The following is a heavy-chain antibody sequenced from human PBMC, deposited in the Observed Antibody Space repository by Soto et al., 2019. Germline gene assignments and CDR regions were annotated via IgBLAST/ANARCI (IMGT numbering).Heavy chain of an antibody. J-gene: IGHJ4*02. CDR2: IYDSGST. CDR3: ARLLSGSYLQFDS. V-gene: IGHV4-59*01. D-gene: IGHD1-26*01. Sequence: QVQLQESGPGLVKPSETLSLTCTVSGGSIRNYHWSWIRQPPGKGLEWIAYIYDSGSTNYNPSLKSRVSISSDKSKNQFSLKLSSVTAADTAVYYCARLLSGSYLQFDSWGQGTLVTVSS. CDR1: GGSIRNYH.